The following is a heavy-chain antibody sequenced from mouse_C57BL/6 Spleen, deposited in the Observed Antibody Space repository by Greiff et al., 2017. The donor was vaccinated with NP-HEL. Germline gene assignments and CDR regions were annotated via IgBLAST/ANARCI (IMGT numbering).Heavy chain of an antibody. CDR2: ISYDGSN. CDR3: ARHYAMDD. V-gene: IGHV3-6*01. Sequence: EVKLMESGPGLVKPSQSLSLTCSVTGYSITSGYYWNWIRQFPGNKLEWMGYISYDGSNNYNPSLKNRISITRDTSKNQFFLKLNSVTTEDTATYYCARHYAMDDWGQGTSVTVSS. CDR1: GYSITSGYY. J-gene: IGHJ4*01.